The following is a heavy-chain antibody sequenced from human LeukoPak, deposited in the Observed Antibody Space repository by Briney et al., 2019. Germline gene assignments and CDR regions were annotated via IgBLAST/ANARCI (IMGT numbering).Heavy chain of an antibody. CDR1: GGSFSGYY. Sequence: SETLSLTCAVYGGSFSGYYWSWIRQPPGKGLEWIGEINHSGSTNYNPSLKSRVTISVDTSKNQFSLKLSSVTAADTAVYYCARRKYNWNLRSDTPGRFDHWGQGTLVTVSS. CDR2: INHSGST. CDR3: ARRKYNWNLRSDTPGRFDH. V-gene: IGHV4-34*01. J-gene: IGHJ5*02. D-gene: IGHD1-1*01.